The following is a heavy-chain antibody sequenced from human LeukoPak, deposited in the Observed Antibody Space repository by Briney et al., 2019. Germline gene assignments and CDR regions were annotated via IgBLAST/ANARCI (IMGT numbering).Heavy chain of an antibody. CDR2: IYSGGST. D-gene: IGHD3-10*01. CDR1: GFTVSSNY. J-gene: IGHJ6*03. Sequence: QPGGSLRLSCAASGFTVSSNYMSWVRQAPGKGLEWGSVIYSGGSTYYADSVKGRFTISRDNSKNTLYLQMNSLRAEDTDVYYCASGSGSYRTPYYYMDVWGTGTTVTVSS. CDR3: ASGSGSYRTPYYYMDV. V-gene: IGHV3-53*01.